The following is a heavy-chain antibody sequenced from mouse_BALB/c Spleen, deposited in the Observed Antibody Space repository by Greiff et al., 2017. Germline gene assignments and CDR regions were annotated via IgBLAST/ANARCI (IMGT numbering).Heavy chain of an antibody. CDR1: GYTFTSYT. CDR2: INPSSGYT. V-gene: IGHV1-4*01. CDR3: ARSNWDLAWFAY. Sequence: VQGVESGAELARPGASVKMSCKASGYTFTSYTMHWVKQRPGQGLEWIGYINPSSGYTNYNQKFKDKATLTADKSSSTAYMQLSSLTSEDSAVYYCARSNWDLAWFAYWGQGTLVTVSA. J-gene: IGHJ3*01. D-gene: IGHD4-1*01.